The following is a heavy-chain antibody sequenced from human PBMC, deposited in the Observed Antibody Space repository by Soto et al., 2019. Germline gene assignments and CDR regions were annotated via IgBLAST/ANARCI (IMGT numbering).Heavy chain of an antibody. D-gene: IGHD2-2*01. Sequence: GGSLRLSCAASGFTFDDYTLHWVRQAPGKGLEWVSLISWDGNSTYYADSVKGRFTISRDNSKNSLYLQMNSLRSEDTALYYCAKERAVVVKDNINYFGMDVCGPXPTVTVSS. CDR3: AKERAVVVKDNINYFGMDV. V-gene: IGHV3-43*01. CDR1: GFTFDDYT. J-gene: IGHJ6*02. CDR2: ISWDGNST.